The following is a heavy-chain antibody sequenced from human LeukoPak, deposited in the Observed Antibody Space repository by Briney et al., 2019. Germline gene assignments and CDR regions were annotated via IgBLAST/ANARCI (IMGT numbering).Heavy chain of an antibody. CDR2: MNPNSGNT. CDR1: GYTFTSYD. J-gene: IGHJ4*02. Sequence: ASVKVSCKASGYTFTSYDINWVRQATGQGLEWMGWMNPNSGNTGYAQKFQGRVTITADESTSTAYMELSSLRSEDTAVYYCARENDSSGYYHPSFDYWGQGTLVTVSS. V-gene: IGHV1-8*01. D-gene: IGHD3-22*01. CDR3: ARENDSSGYYHPSFDY.